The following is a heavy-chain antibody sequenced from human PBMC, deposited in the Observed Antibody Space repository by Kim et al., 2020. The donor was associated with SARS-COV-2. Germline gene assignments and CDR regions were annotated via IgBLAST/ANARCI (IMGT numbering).Heavy chain of an antibody. J-gene: IGHJ6*03. CDR3: ARDWSDTPRYVSYYYYMDV. CDR1: GFTFKNFG. V-gene: IGHV3-30*03. Sequence: GGSLRLSCAASGFTFKNFGIHWVRQAPGKGLEWVAFISYDGSKSYYTDSVKGRFTISRDNSKNTLSLQMSSLRAEDTAVYYCARDWSDTPRYVSYYYYMDVWGKGTTVTVSS. CDR2: ISYDGSKS. D-gene: IGHD5-18*01.